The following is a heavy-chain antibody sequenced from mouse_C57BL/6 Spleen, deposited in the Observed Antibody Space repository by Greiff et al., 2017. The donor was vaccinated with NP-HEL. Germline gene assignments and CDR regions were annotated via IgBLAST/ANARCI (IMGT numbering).Heavy chain of an antibody. J-gene: IGHJ3*01. CDR3: ARSEAAQAQFAY. CDR2: INPNNGGT. Sequence: EVQLHQSGPELVKPGASVKMSCKASGYTFTDYNMHWVKQSHGKSLEWIGYINPNNGGTSYNQKFKGKATLTVNKSSSTAYMELRSLTSEDSAVYYCARSEAAQAQFAYWGQGTLVTVSA. V-gene: IGHV1-22*01. D-gene: IGHD3-2*02. CDR1: GYTFTDYN.